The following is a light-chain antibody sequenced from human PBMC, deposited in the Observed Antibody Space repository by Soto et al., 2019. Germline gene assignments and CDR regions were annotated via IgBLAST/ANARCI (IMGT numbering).Light chain of an antibody. Sequence: TQSPSTLSASVGGRATLSCRASKSVTKSLVWYQQKPGQAPRLLIYNASDRATGIPVRFSGSGSGTDFTLTISSLAPEDFAVYYCQQRHNWPRTFGQGTKVDIK. V-gene: IGKV3-11*01. CDR1: KSVTKS. CDR2: NAS. CDR3: QQRHNWPRT. J-gene: IGKJ1*01.